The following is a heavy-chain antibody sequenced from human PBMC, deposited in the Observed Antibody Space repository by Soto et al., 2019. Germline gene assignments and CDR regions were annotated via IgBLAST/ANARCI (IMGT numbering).Heavy chain of an antibody. CDR2: IIPIFGTA. D-gene: IGHD1-20*01. J-gene: IGHJ5*02. V-gene: IGHV1-69*12. Sequence: QVQLVQSGAEVKKSGSSVKVSCKASGGTFSSYAISWVRQAPGQGLEWMGGIIPIFGTANYAQKFQGRVTITADESTSTAYMELSSLRSEDTAVYYCATDSRGMTGTTSDRWFDPWGQGTLVTVSS. CDR1: GGTFSSYA. CDR3: ATDSRGMTGTTSDRWFDP.